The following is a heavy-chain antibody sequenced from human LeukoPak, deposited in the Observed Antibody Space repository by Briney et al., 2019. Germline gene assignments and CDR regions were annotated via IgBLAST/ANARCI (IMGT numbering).Heavy chain of an antibody. CDR2: ISSSGSTI. CDR3: ARERGGYDYDYYYGMDV. J-gene: IGHJ6*02. D-gene: IGHD5-12*01. Sequence: GGSLRLSCAASGFTFSDYYMSWIRQAPGKGLEWVSYISSSGSTIYYADSVKGRFTISRDNAKNSLYLQMNSLRAEDTAVYYCARERGGYDYDYYYGMDVWAKGPRSPSP. CDR1: GFTFSDYY. V-gene: IGHV3-11*01.